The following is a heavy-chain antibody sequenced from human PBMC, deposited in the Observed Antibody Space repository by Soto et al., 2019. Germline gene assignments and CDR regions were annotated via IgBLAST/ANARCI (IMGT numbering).Heavy chain of an antibody. CDR2: IYPGDSDT. J-gene: IGHJ5*02. D-gene: IGHD4-17*01. Sequence: GESLKISCQGSGYAFSSYWIAWVRQMPGKGLEWMGIIYPGDSDTRYSPSFQGQVTISVDKSISTAYLQWSSLTASDTAIYYCARHGFYGDYASNYFDPWGQGTLVTVS. V-gene: IGHV5-51*01. CDR1: GYAFSSYW. CDR3: ARHGFYGDYASNYFDP.